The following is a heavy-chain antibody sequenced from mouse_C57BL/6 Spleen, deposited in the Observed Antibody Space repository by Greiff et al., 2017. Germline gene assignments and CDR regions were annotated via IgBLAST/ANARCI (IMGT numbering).Heavy chain of an antibody. V-gene: IGHV5-17*01. CDR1: GFTFSDYG. J-gene: IGHJ1*03. CDR2: ISSGSSTI. Sequence: EVHLVESGGGLVKPGGSLKLSCAASGFTFSDYGMHWVRQAPEKGLEWVAYISSGSSTIYYADTVKGRFTISRDNAKNTLFLQMTSLRSEDTAMYYCASAGTSYWYFDVWGTGTTVTVSS. D-gene: IGHD4-1*01. CDR3: ASAGTSYWYFDV.